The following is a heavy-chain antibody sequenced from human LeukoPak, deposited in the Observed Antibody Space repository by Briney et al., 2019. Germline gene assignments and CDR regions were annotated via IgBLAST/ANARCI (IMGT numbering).Heavy chain of an antibody. J-gene: IGHJ4*02. D-gene: IGHD3-3*01. CDR1: GFRFSSYS. V-gene: IGHV3-48*01. Sequence: GGSLRLSCAASGFRFSSYSMNWVRQAPGKGLECLSYITSSSTTIYYADSVKGRFTISRDNAKNSLYLQMNGLRAEDTALYYCASTIFGVPYWGQGTLVTVSS. CDR2: ITSSSTTI. CDR3: ASTIFGVPY.